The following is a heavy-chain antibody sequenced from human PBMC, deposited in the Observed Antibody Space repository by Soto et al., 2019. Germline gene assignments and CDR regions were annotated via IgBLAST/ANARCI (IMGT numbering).Heavy chain of an antibody. CDR3: AKKEYSSSSDY. Sequence: GGSLRLSCAASGFTFSCYAMSWVRQAPGKGLEWVSAISGSGGSTYYADSVKGRFTISRDNSKNTLYLQMNSPRAEDTAVYYCAKKEYSSSSDYWGQGTLVTVSS. V-gene: IGHV3-23*01. CDR1: GFTFSCYA. CDR2: ISGSGGST. J-gene: IGHJ4*02. D-gene: IGHD6-6*01.